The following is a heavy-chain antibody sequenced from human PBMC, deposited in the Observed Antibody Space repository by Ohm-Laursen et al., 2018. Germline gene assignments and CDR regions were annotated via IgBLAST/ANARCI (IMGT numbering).Heavy chain of an antibody. D-gene: IGHD2-21*01. CDR2: IWYDGSNK. J-gene: IGHJ2*01. CDR3: ARDPGSALWWYFDL. V-gene: IGHV3-33*01. Sequence: SLRLSCTAPGFTFSSYGMHWVRQAPGKGLEWVAVIWYDGSNKYYADSVKGRFTISRDNSKNTLYLQMNSLRAEDTAVYYCARDPGSALWWYFDLWGRGTLVTVSA. CDR1: GFTFSSYG.